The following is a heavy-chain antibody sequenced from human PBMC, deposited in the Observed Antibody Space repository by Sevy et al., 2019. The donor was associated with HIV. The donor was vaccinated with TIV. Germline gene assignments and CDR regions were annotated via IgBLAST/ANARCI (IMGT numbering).Heavy chain of an antibody. CDR1: GFTVSGNY. Sequence: GGCLRLSCAASGFTVSGNYMSWVRQAPGKGLEWVSVIYSGGSTYYADSVKGRFTISRDTSKTTLYLQMNSLRFEDTAVYYCASTSCSGRSCYSLIDAWGHGTLVTVSS. D-gene: IGHD2-15*01. J-gene: IGHJ4*01. CDR2: IYSGGST. CDR3: ASTSCSGRSCYSLIDA. V-gene: IGHV3-66*02.